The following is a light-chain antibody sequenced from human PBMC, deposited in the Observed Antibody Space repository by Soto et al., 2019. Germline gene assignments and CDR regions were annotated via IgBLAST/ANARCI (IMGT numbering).Light chain of an antibody. J-gene: IGLJ1*01. V-gene: IGLV1-44*01. CDR1: SSNIGSEF. CDR3: AAWDDSLNAYV. Sequence: QSLLTQAPTASGTPGQRVTISCSGSSSNIGSEFVYWYQQFPGTAPKLLIQWNTQRPSGVPARFSGSKSGTSASLAISGLQSEDEAEYCCAAWDDSLNAYVVGTGTKLAVL. CDR2: WNT.